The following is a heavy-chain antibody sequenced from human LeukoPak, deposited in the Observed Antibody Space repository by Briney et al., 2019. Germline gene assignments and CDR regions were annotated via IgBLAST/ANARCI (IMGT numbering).Heavy chain of an antibody. D-gene: IGHD2-2*01. V-gene: IGHV3-23*01. Sequence: PGGSLRLSCAASGFTFSNYGMTWVRQGPGKGLEWVSTISGSGGSTYYADSVKGRFTISRDNAKNTVYLQMDSLRVEDTAIYYCARGGPYHAFDIWGQGTMVTVSS. CDR1: GFTFSNYG. CDR3: ARGGPYHAFDI. CDR2: ISGSGGST. J-gene: IGHJ3*02.